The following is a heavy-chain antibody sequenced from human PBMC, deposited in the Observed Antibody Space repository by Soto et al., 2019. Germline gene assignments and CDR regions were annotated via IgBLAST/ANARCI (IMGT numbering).Heavy chain of an antibody. CDR1: GGSISSGDYY. CDR3: ARDSSENCSGGSCYSYYYYGMDV. Sequence: SETLSLTCTVSGGSISSGDYYWSWIRQPPGKGLEWIGYIYYSGSTYYNPSLKSRVTISVDTSKNQFSLKLSSVTAADTAVYYCARDSSENCSGGSCYSYYYYGMDVWGQGTTVTVSS. V-gene: IGHV4-30-4*01. J-gene: IGHJ6*02. D-gene: IGHD2-15*01. CDR2: IYYSGST.